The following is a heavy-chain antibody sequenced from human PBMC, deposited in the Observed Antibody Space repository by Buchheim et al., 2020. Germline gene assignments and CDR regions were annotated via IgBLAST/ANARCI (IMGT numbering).Heavy chain of an antibody. V-gene: IGHV3-7*01. CDR2: INRDGSER. Sequence: EVQLVESGGGLVQPGGSLRLSCAASGFTFSTYWMNWVRQAPGKGLEWVASINRDGSERYYVDFVRGRFTISRDNAKNSLSLQMDSLRAEDTAMYYCTTGASNSQFYYFDYWGQGTL. CDR3: TTGASNSQFYYFDY. J-gene: IGHJ4*02. CDR1: GFTFSTYW. D-gene: IGHD2/OR15-2a*01.